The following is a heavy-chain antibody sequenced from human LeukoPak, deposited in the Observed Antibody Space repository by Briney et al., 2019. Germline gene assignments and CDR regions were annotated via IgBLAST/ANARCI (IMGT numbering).Heavy chain of an antibody. Sequence: SETLSLTCSVSDGSFSTYYWGWIRQPPGKGLEWIGEMNQSGDANYSPSLKSRVTISVDTSKNQFSLKLNSVTAADTAVYYCARVSSGWDDAFDIWGQGTMVTVSS. D-gene: IGHD6-19*01. CDR3: ARVSSGWDDAFDI. V-gene: IGHV4-34*01. CDR2: MNQSGDA. J-gene: IGHJ3*02. CDR1: DGSFSTYY.